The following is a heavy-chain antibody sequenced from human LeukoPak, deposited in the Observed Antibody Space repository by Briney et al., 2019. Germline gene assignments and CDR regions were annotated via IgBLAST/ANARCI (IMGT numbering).Heavy chain of an antibody. D-gene: IGHD6-19*01. Sequence: PGGSLRLSCAASGFTFSSYWMHWVRQAPGKGLVWLSRIDSDGSSTNYADAVKGRFTISRDNAKNTLYLQMNSLRAEDTAAYFCARDSQLTSDWSLNWFDPWGRGTLVTVSS. V-gene: IGHV3-74*01. CDR3: ARDSQLTSDWSLNWFDP. CDR1: GFTFSSYW. CDR2: IDSDGSST. J-gene: IGHJ5*02.